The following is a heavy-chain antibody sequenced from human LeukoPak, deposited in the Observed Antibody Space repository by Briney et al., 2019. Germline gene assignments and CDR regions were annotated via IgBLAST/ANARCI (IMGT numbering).Heavy chain of an antibody. CDR2: IYYSGST. J-gene: IGHJ4*02. Sequence: PSETLSLTCTVSGGSISSGDYYWSWIRQPPGKGLEWIGYIYYSGSTYYNPSLKSRVTMSLDTSKNQFSLNLTSVTAADTAIYYCARHNAYYESLSLWGRGTLVTVSS. CDR1: GGSISSGDYY. CDR3: ARHNAYYESLSL. D-gene: IGHD3-22*01. V-gene: IGHV4-30-4*08.